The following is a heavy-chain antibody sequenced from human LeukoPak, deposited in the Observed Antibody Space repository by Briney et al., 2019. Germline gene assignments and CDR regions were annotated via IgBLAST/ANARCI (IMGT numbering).Heavy chain of an antibody. CDR2: MSGSGGST. V-gene: IGHV3-23*01. CDR3: ARADYSSGWYTG. D-gene: IGHD6-19*01. Sequence: PGGTLRLSCEASTFTFNNYGMSWVRQAPGKGLEWISAMSGSGGSTYYADSVKGRFTISRDNSKNTLYLQMNSLRAEDTAVYYCARADYSSGWYTGWGQGTLVTVSS. J-gene: IGHJ4*02. CDR1: TFTFNNYG.